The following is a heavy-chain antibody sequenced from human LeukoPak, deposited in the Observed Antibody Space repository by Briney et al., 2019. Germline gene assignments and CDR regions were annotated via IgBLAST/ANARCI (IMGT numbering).Heavy chain of an antibody. V-gene: IGHV4-59*01. CDR2: IYSSGST. CDR1: GGSISSYY. D-gene: IGHD1-7*01. J-gene: IGHJ4*02. Sequence: PSETLSLTCTVSGGSISSYYWSWIRQPPGKGLEWIGYIYSSGSTNYNPSLKSRVTVSVDTSKNQFSLKLSSVAAADTAVYYCARGNYPAGVYFVYWGQGTLVTVSS. CDR3: ARGNYPAGVYFVY.